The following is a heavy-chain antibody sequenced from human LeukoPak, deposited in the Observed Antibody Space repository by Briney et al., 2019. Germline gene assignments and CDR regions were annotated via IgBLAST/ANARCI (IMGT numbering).Heavy chain of an antibody. CDR2: IWYDGSNK. CDR1: GFTFSSYA. CDR3: ARWQPVASFDY. Sequence: PGGSLRLSCAASGFTFSSYAMHWVRQAPGKGLEWVAVIWYDGSNKYYADSVKGRFTISRDNSKNTLYLQMNSLRAEDTAVYYCARWQPVASFDYWGQGTLVTVSS. D-gene: IGHD1-14*01. J-gene: IGHJ4*02. V-gene: IGHV3-33*08.